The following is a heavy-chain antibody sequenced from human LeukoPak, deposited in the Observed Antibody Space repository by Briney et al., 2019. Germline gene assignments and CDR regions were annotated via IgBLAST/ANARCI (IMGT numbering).Heavy chain of an antibody. CDR2: IYHRGST. CDR3: ARDHTGDSSGPEAAYLDV. D-gene: IGHD6-19*01. V-gene: IGHV4-59*01. Sequence: SETLSLTCTVSGGSISSDYWSWIRQPPGKGLEWFGYIYHRGSTNYNPSLKSRVTISVDTSKNQFSLKLSSVTAADTAVYYCARDHTGDSSGPEAAYLDVWGKGTTVTVSS. J-gene: IGHJ6*03. CDR1: GGSISSDY.